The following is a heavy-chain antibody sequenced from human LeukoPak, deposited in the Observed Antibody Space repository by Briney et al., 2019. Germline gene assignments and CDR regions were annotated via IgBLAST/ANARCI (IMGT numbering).Heavy chain of an antibody. V-gene: IGHV4-34*01. J-gene: IGHJ5*02. Sequence: SETLSLTCAVYGGSFSGYYWSWIRQPPGKGLEWIGEINHSGSTNYNPSLKSRVTISVDTSKNQFSLKLSSVTAADTAVYYCARAPPLTIVVVVVKRRWFDPWGQGTLVAVSS. CDR3: ARAPPLTIVVVVVKRRWFDP. CDR1: GGSFSGYY. CDR2: INHSGST. D-gene: IGHD2-15*01.